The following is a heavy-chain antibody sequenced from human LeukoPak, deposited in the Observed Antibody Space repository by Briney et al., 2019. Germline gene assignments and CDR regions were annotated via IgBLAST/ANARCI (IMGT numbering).Heavy chain of an antibody. J-gene: IGHJ6*03. CDR2: INPNSGGT. Sequence: GASVKVSCKASGYTFTSYYMHWVRQAPGQGLEWMGWINPNSGGTNYAQKFQGRVTMTRDTSISTAYMELSRLRSDDTAVYYCARDPNSSRYGSYYYMDVWGKGTTVTVSS. D-gene: IGHD4-17*01. CDR1: GYTFTSYY. V-gene: IGHV1-2*02. CDR3: ARDPNSSRYGSYYYMDV.